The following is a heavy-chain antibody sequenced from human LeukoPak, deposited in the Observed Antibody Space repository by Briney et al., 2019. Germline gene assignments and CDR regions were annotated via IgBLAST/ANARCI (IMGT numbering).Heavy chain of an antibody. J-gene: IGHJ4*02. CDR2: ISGSGGST. V-gene: IGHV3-23*01. Sequence: SGGSLRLSCAASGFTFSSYGMSWVRQAPGKGLEWVSAISGSGGSTYYADSVKGRFTISRDNSKNTLYLQMNSLRAEDTAVYYCAKDRAGYCSGGSCYSGVGYWGQGTLVTVSS. CDR1: GFTFSSYG. D-gene: IGHD2-15*01. CDR3: AKDRAGYCSGGSCYSGVGY.